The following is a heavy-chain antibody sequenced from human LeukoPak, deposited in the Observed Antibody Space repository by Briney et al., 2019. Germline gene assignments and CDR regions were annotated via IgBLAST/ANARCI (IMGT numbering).Heavy chain of an antibody. CDR1: GGTFSSYA. CDR3: AAVRFLEWLPQGFFDY. CDR2: IIPIFGTA. J-gene: IGHJ4*02. Sequence: AASVKVSCKASGGTFSSYAISWVRQAPGQGLEWMGGIIPIFGTANYAQKFQGRVTITADESTSTAYMELSSLRSEDTAVYYCAAVRFLEWLPQGFFDYWGQGTLVTVSS. D-gene: IGHD3-3*01. V-gene: IGHV1-69*13.